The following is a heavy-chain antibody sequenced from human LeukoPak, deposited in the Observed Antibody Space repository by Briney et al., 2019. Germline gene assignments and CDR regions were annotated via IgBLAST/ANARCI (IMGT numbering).Heavy chain of an antibody. Sequence: GGSLRLSCAASGFTFSSYGMHWVRQAPGKGLEWVAFIRYDGSNKYYADSVKGRFTISRDNSKNTLYLQMNSLRAEDTAVYYCAKDLGSVGFGEYDYWGQGTLVTVSS. CDR3: AKDLGSVGFGEYDY. CDR2: IRYDGSNK. J-gene: IGHJ4*02. CDR1: GFTFSSYG. D-gene: IGHD3-10*01. V-gene: IGHV3-30*02.